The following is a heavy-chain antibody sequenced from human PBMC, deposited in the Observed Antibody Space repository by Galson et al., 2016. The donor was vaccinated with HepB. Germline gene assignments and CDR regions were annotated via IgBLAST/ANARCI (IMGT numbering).Heavy chain of an antibody. CDR1: GTFSSYA. J-gene: IGHJ4*03. D-gene: IGHD3-10*01. Sequence: GTFSSYAISWVRQAPGQGLEWMGRIIPILGIANYAQKFQGRVTITADKSTSTAYMELSSLRSEDTAVYYCARQKAVFALYYFDYWGKGTTVTVSS. CDR3: ARQKAVFALYYFDY. CDR2: IIPILGIA. V-gene: IGHV1-69*04.